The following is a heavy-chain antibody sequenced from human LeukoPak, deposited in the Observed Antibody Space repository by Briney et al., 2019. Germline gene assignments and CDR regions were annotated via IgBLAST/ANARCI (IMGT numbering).Heavy chain of an antibody. CDR2: IYYSGST. J-gene: IGHJ4*02. Sequence: PSETLPLTCTVSGGSISSGDYYWSWIRQPPGKGLEWIGYIYYSGSTYYNPSLKSRVTISVDTSKNQFSLKLSSVTAADTAVYYCARGLVWFGIDYWGQGTLVTVSS. CDR1: GGSISSGDYY. CDR3: ARGLVWFGIDY. D-gene: IGHD3-10*01. V-gene: IGHV4-30-4*08.